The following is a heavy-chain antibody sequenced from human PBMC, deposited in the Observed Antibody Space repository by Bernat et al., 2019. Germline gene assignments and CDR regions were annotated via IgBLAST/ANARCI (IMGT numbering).Heavy chain of an antibody. CDR3: ARHPRYDFRGGHYSGPFDY. D-gene: IGHD3-3*01. CDR2: INYSGST. V-gene: IGHV4-39*01. J-gene: IGHJ4*02. CDR1: GGSISSNTYY. Sequence: QLQLQESGPGLVKPSETLSLTCPVSGGSISSNTYYWDWIRQPPGKGLEWIGSINYSGSTSYNPSLKSRVAMSVDTPKNQFSLKLTSVTAADTAVYYCARHPRYDFRGGHYSGPFDYWGQGTLVTVSS.